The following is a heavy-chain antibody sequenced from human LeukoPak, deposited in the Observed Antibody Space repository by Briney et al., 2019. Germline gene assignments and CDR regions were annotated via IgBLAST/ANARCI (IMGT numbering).Heavy chain of an antibody. CDR3: ASSPSTFHYYYYGMDV. V-gene: IGHV3-33*01. CDR1: GFTFSTYA. CDR2: VWNDGRNK. J-gene: IGHJ6*02. D-gene: IGHD2-2*01. Sequence: PGGSLRLSCTASGFTFSTYAMHWVRQAPGKGLEWLALVWNDGRNKYYADSVKGRFTISRDNSKNTLYLQMNSLRAEDTAVYYCASSPSTFHYYYYGMDVWGQGTTVTVSS.